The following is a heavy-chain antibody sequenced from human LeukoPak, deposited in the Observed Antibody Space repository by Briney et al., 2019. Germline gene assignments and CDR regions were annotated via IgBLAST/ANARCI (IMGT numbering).Heavy chain of an antibody. CDR1: GGSISSGGYY. CDR2: IYYSGST. J-gene: IGHJ6*02. Sequence: SETLSLTGTVSGGSISSGGYYWSWIRQHPGKGLEWIGYIYYSGSTYYNPSLKSRVTIPVDTSKNQFSLKLSSVTAADTAVYYCARSGYYTRFPNYYYYGMDVWGQGTTVAVSS. CDR3: ARSGYYTRFPNYYYYGMDV. D-gene: IGHD3-3*01. V-gene: IGHV4-31*03.